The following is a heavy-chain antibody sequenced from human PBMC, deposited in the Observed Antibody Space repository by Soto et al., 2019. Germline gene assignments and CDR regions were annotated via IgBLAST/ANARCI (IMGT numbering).Heavy chain of an antibody. CDR3: AKDTPNYYDSSGSGDAFDI. CDR1: GFTFSSYA. J-gene: IGHJ3*02. D-gene: IGHD3-22*01. Sequence: EVQLLESGGGLVQPGGSLRLSCAASGFTFSSYAMSWVRQAPGKGLEWVSAISGSGGSTYYADSVKGRFTISRDNSKNTLYLQMNSLRAEDTAVYYCAKDTPNYYDSSGSGDAFDIWGQGTMVTVSS. CDR2: ISGSGGST. V-gene: IGHV3-23*01.